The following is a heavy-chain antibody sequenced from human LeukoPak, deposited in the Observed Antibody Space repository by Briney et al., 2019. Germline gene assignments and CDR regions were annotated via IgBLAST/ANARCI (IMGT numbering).Heavy chain of an antibody. D-gene: IGHD6-13*01. J-gene: IGHJ4*02. CDR3: VKAGDSSSWQFDY. Sequence: GGSLRLSCSASGFTFSSYAMHWVRQAPGKGLEYVSTISSNGGSTYYADSVKGRFTISRDNSKNTPYLQMSSLRAEDTAVYYCVKAGDSSSWQFDYWGQGTLVTVS. V-gene: IGHV3-64D*06. CDR1: GFTFSSYA. CDR2: ISSNGGST.